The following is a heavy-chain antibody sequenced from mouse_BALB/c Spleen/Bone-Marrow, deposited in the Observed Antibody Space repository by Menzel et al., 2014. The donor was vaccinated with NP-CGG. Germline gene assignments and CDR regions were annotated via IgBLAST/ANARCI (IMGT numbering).Heavy chain of an antibody. CDR2: ISSGGSYT. Sequence: DVKLVESGGDLVKPGGSLKLSCAASGFTFSSYGMSWVRQTPDKRLEWVATISSGGSYTYYPDSVKGRFTISRDNAKNTLYLQMNSMKAEDAAMYYCARRGNWDVRRPFDVWGAGTTVTVSS. J-gene: IGHJ1*01. V-gene: IGHV5-6*02. D-gene: IGHD4-1*01. CDR1: GFTFSSYG. CDR3: ARRGNWDVRRPFDV.